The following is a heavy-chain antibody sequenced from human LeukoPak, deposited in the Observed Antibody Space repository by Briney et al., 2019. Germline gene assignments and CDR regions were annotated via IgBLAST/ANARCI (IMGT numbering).Heavy chain of an antibody. D-gene: IGHD2-2*01. CDR2: IYPGDSDT. CDR3: ATRGYCSSTSCYPFDY. J-gene: IGHJ4*02. CDR1: GYSFTSYW. Sequence: GESLKISCRGSGYSFTSYWIGWVRQMPGKGLEWMGIIYPGDSDTRYSPSFQGQVTISADKSISTAYLQWSSLKASDTAMYHCATRGYCSSTSCYPFDYWGQGTLVTVSS. V-gene: IGHV5-51*01.